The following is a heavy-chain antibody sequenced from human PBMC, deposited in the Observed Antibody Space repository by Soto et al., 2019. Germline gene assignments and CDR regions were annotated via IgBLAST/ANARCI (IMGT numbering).Heavy chain of an antibody. D-gene: IGHD5-12*01. V-gene: IGHV3-74*01. CDR2: INSDGSST. CDR1: GFTFSSYW. CDR3: ARDEGNIVATYYYYYGMDV. J-gene: IGHJ6*02. Sequence: EVPLVESGGGLAQPGGSLRLSCAASGFTFSSYWMHWVRQAPGKGLVWVSRINSDGSSTSYADSVKGRFTISRDNAKNTLYLQMNSLRAEDTAVYYCARDEGNIVATYYYYYGMDVWGQGTTVTVSS.